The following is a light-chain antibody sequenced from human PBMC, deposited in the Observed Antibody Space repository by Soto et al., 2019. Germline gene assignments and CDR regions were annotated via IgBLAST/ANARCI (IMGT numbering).Light chain of an antibody. V-gene: IGKV3D-15*01. CDR3: QQYNIWPPWT. CDR1: QSVRSN. Sequence: EIVMTQSPATLSVSAGERATLSCRARQSVRSNLAWYQQKPGQAPRLLIYDASTRATGIPARFSGSGSGTEFTLTISSLQSEDFAVYYCQQYNIWPPWTFGQGTKVDNK. CDR2: DAS. J-gene: IGKJ1*01.